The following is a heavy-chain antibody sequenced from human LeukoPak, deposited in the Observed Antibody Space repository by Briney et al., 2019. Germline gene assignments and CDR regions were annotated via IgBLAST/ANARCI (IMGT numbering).Heavy chain of an antibody. CDR3: ASTYYDILTGPGGFDP. Sequence: VGSLRLSCAASGFTFSSYAMSWVRQAPGKGLEWVSAISGSGGSTYYADSVKGRFTISRDNSKNTLYLQMNSLRAEDTAVYYCASTYYDILTGPGGFDPWGQGTLVTVSS. CDR2: ISGSGGST. CDR1: GFTFSSYA. V-gene: IGHV3-23*01. J-gene: IGHJ5*02. D-gene: IGHD3-9*01.